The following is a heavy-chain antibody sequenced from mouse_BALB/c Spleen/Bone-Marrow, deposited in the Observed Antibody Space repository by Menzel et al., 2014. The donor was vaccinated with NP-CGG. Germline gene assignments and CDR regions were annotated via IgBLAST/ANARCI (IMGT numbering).Heavy chain of an antibody. Sequence: EVKLMESGAELVKPGASVKLSCTASGFNIKDTYMHWVKQRPEQGLEWIGRIDPANGNTKYDPKFQGKATITADTSSNTAYLQLSSLTSEDTAVYYCAGSGGYGNYLAWFAYWGQGTLVTVSA. CDR3: AGSGGYGNYLAWFAY. D-gene: IGHD2-10*02. CDR1: GFNIKDTY. V-gene: IGHV14-3*02. J-gene: IGHJ3*01. CDR2: IDPANGNT.